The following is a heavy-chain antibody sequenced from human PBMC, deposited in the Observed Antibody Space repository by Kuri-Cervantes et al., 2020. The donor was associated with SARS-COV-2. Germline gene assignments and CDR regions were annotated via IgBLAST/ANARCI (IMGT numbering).Heavy chain of an antibody. V-gene: IGHV7-4-1*02. D-gene: IGHD3-16*02. CDR3: ARDAARGLSDWFDP. Sequence: ASVKVSCKASGYTFTSYAMNRVRQAPGQGLEWMGWINTNTGNPTYAQGFTGRFVFSLDTSVSTAYLQISSLKAEDTAVYYRARDAARGLSDWFDPWGQGTLVTVSS. J-gene: IGHJ5*02. CDR2: INTNTGNP. CDR1: GYTFTSYA.